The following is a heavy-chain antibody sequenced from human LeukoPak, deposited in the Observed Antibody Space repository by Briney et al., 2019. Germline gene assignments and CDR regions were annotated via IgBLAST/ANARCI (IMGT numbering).Heavy chain of an antibody. J-gene: IGHJ4*02. CDR3: ARSPGGNARTWLDY. CDR2: TNGATGNT. Sequence: GASVTVSCKASGYTFTNYALHWVRQAPGQSLEWMGWTNGATGNTRFSQDFQGRLTITIDTSASTGYVELSSLRSEDTAVYYCARSPGGNARTWLDYWGQGTLVTVSS. V-gene: IGHV1-3*02. D-gene: IGHD4-23*01. CDR1: GYTFTNYA.